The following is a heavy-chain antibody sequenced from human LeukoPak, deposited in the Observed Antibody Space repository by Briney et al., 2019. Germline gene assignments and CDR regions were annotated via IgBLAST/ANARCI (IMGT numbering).Heavy chain of an antibody. J-gene: IGHJ6*02. CDR3: ARRYCGGDCYFADYYYYYGMDV. D-gene: IGHD2-21*02. CDR2: ISAYNGNT. Sequence: GASVKVSCKASGYTFTSYGISWVRQAPGQGLEWMGWISAYNGNTNYAQKLQGRVTMTTDTSTSTAYIELRSLRSDDTAVYYCARRYCGGDCYFADYYYYYGMDVWGQGTTVTVSS. CDR1: GYTFTSYG. V-gene: IGHV1-18*01.